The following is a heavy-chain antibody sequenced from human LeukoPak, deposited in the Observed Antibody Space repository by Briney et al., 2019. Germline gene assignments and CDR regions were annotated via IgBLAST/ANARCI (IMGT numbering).Heavy chain of an antibody. J-gene: IGHJ4*02. D-gene: IGHD3-16*02. Sequence: PSETLSLTCAVYGGSFSGYYWSWVRQPPGKGLEWVGEINHRGSTNYNPSLKSRVTISVDTSKNQFSLKLSSVTVADTAVYYCARVGRDYVWGSYRRNHLDYWGQGTLVTVSS. CDR1: GGSFSGYY. CDR2: INHRGST. V-gene: IGHV4-34*01. CDR3: ARVGRDYVWGSYRRNHLDY.